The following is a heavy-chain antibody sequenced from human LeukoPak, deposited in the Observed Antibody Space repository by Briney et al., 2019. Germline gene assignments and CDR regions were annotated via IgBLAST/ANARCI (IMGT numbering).Heavy chain of an antibody. D-gene: IGHD4-17*01. CDR3: ARPRGPYGDYVEGDRYGMDV. CDR2: IYPGDSDT. Sequence: GESLKISCKGSGYSFTSYWIGWVRQVPGKGLEWMGIIYPGDSDTRYSPSFQGQVTISADKSISTAYLQWSSLKASDTAMYYCARPRGPYGDYVEGDRYGMDVWGQGTTVTVSS. V-gene: IGHV5-51*01. J-gene: IGHJ6*02. CDR1: GYSFTSYW.